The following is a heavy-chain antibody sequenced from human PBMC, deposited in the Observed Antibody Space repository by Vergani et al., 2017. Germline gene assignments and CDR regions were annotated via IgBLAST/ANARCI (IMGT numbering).Heavy chain of an antibody. D-gene: IGHD2-2*01. CDR3: AREEGRDIVVVSAAMPGPFWD. CDR1: GYTFTSYY. J-gene: IGHJ4*02. CDR2: INPSGGST. Sequence: QVQLVQSGAEVKKPGASVKVSCKASGYTFTSYYMHWVRQAPGQGLEWMGIINPSGGSTSYAQKFQGRVTMTRDTSTSTVYMELSSLRSEDTAVYYCAREEGRDIVVVSAAMPGPFWDWGQGTLVTVSS. V-gene: IGHV1-46*01.